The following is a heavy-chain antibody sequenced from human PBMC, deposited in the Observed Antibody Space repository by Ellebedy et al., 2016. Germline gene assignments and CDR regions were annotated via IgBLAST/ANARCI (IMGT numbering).Heavy chain of an antibody. J-gene: IGHJ6*02. Sequence: GGSLRLSXAASGFTFSTYWMLWVRQAPGKGLVWVSRINVDGDNTLYADSVKGRFTISRDNAKNSLYLQMDSLRADDTAVYYCARDLVTMALRFYYFGMDVWGQGTTVTVS. V-gene: IGHV3-74*01. CDR1: GFTFSTYW. D-gene: IGHD3-10*01. CDR2: INVDGDNT. CDR3: ARDLVTMALRFYYFGMDV.